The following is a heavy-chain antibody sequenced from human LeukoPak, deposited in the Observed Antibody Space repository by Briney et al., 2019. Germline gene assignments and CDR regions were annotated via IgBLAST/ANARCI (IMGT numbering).Heavy chain of an antibody. CDR2: IKQDGSEK. CDR3: ARRLMDTTMAYYYCYALDV. CDR1: XXTFSDYW. V-gene: IGHV3-7*01. D-gene: IGHD5-18*01. J-gene: IGHJ6*02. Sequence: CAXSXXTFSDYWMSWVRQAPGKGLEWVANIKQDGSEKYYVESVEGRFSISRDNAKNSLFLQMNSLRADDTAMYYCARRLMDTTMAYYYCYALDVWGQGTTVTVS.